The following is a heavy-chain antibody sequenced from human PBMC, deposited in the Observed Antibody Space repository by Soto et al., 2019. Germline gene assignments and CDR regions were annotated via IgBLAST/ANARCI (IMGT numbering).Heavy chain of an antibody. D-gene: IGHD6-19*01. CDR3: AKPPYSGGWYGGGYFDY. V-gene: IGHV3-23*01. Sequence: EVQLLESGGGLVQPGGSLRLSCAASGFTFSSYAMSWVRQAPGKGLEWVSAISGSGVGTNYADSVKGRFTISRDNSKNTLYLQMNSLRAEDTAVYYCAKPPYSGGWYGGGYFDYWGQGALVTVSS. CDR1: GFTFSSYA. CDR2: ISGSGVGT. J-gene: IGHJ4*02.